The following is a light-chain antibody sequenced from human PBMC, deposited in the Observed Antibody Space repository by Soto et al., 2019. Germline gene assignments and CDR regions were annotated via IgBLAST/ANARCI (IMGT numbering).Light chain of an antibody. CDR2: WAS. V-gene: IGKV4-1*01. Sequence: DIVMTQSPDSLSVSLGERATINCKSSQSVLYSSNNNNYLAWYQQKPGQPPKLLIYWASTRESGVPDRFSGSGSGTDFTLSFGSLQDEEVAVYYCQQYYSTLMYTFGQGTKLEIK. CDR1: QSVLYSSNNNNY. J-gene: IGKJ2*01. CDR3: QQYYSTLMYT.